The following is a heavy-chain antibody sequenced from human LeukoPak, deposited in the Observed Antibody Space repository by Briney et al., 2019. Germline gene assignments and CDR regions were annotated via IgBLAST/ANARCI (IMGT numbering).Heavy chain of an antibody. CDR2: IWYEGSTK. J-gene: IGHJ6*02. CDR1: GSTFISYG. V-gene: IGHV3-33*01. Sequence: RLSLSAVGSTFISYGTRSVSHDPSKWMGWGAVIWYEGSTKTYADSVKGRFTISRDNSKNTLYLQMNSLRAEATAVYYSAIRGQGGIAAAGTNYDDYYGMDVWGQGTTVTVSS. CDR3: AIRGQGGIAAAGTNYDDYYGMDV. D-gene: IGHD6-13*01.